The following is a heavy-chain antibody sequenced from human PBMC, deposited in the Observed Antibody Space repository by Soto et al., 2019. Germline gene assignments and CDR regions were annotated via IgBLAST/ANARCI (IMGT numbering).Heavy chain of an antibody. Sequence: GGSLRLSCAASGFTFSRYGMNWLRQAPGKGLEWVASISSSTSYVYYADSVKGRFTTSRDNAKSILYLEMYALRTEDTAVYYCARDPSEGRVGNWFESWGQGTLVTVSS. D-gene: IGHD2-2*01. CDR1: GFTFSRYG. CDR3: ARDPSEGRVGNWFES. J-gene: IGHJ5*01. V-gene: IGHV3-21*06. CDR2: ISSSTSYV.